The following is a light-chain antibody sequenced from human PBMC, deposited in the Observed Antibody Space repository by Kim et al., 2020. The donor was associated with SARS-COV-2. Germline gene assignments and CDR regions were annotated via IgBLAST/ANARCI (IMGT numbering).Light chain of an antibody. CDR1: QDILDRSNNKNK. Sequence: IVMAQSPGSLALSLGERATINCKSSQDILDRSNNKNKLAWYQQKPGQPPKLLIYWASTRESGVPDRFSGSGSGTDFTLTISSLEAEDVADYYCQQYYASPNTFGQGTKLEIK. CDR3: QQYYASPNT. J-gene: IGKJ2*01. CDR2: WAS. V-gene: IGKV4-1*01.